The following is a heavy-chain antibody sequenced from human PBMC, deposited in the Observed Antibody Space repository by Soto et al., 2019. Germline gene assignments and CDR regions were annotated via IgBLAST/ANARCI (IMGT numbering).Heavy chain of an antibody. J-gene: IGHJ4*02. Sequence: QVQLVQSGAEVKKPGSSVKVSCKASGGTFSSYAISWVRQAPGQGLEWMGGIMPIFGTANYAQKLQGRVTRYADESTSTAYMELSSLRSEDTAVYYCARAPATAPFFDYWGQGTLVTVSS. CDR2: IMPIFGTA. V-gene: IGHV1-69*01. CDR1: GGTFSSYA. D-gene: IGHD2-2*01. CDR3: ARAPATAPFFDY.